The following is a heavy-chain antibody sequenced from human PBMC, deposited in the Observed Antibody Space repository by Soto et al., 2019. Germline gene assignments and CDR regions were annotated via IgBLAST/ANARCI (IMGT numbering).Heavy chain of an antibody. D-gene: IGHD3-10*01. V-gene: IGHV4-59*01. CDR3: ARGRGPFQH. CDR2: IYYSGST. J-gene: IGHJ1*01. Sequence: WTWIRQPPGKGLESIGYIYYSGSTSYNPSLKSRVTISIDTSKNQFSLKLSSVTAADTAVYYCARGRGPFQHWGQGTLITVSS.